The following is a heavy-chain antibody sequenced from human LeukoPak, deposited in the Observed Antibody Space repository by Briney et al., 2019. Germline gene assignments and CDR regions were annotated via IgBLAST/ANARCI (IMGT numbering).Heavy chain of an antibody. CDR1: GFTFSSYA. CDR3: AKPDCSSTSCYTLIL. Sequence: GGSLRLSCAASGFTFSSYAMSWVRQAPGKGLEWASAFSGSGGSTYYADSVKGRFTISRDNSKNTLYLQMNSLRAEDTAVYYCAKPDCSSTSCYTLILWGQGTLVTVSP. V-gene: IGHV3-23*01. CDR2: FSGSGGST. D-gene: IGHD2-2*02. J-gene: IGHJ4*02.